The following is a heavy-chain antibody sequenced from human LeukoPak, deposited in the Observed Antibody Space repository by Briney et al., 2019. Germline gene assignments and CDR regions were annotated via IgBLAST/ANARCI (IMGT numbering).Heavy chain of an antibody. CDR3: ARDYPPEYSSGWSHTFDY. D-gene: IGHD6-19*01. J-gene: IGHJ4*02. Sequence: PGGSLRLSCAASGFTFNNYGMHWVRQAPGKGLEWVAVISYDGSNKYYADSVKGRFTISRDNSKNTLYLQMNSLRAEDTAVYYCARDYPPEYSSGWSHTFDYWGQGTLVTVSS. V-gene: IGHV3-30*19. CDR2: ISYDGSNK. CDR1: GFTFNNYG.